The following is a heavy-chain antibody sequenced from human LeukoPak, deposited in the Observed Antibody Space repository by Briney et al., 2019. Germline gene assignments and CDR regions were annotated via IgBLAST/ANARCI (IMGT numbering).Heavy chain of an antibody. CDR1: GFTFSSYA. Sequence: GGSLRLSCAASGFTFSSYAMSWVRQAPGKGLEWVSAISGSGGSTYYADSVKGRFTISRDNSKNTLYLQMNSLRAEDTAVYYCAKEKTIFGVVRSDYFDYWGQGTLVTVSS. J-gene: IGHJ4*02. CDR3: AKEKTIFGVVRSDYFDY. CDR2: ISGSGGST. V-gene: IGHV3-23*01. D-gene: IGHD3-3*01.